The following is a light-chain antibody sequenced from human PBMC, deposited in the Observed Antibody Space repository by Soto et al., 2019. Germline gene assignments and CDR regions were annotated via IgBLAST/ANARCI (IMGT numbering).Light chain of an antibody. CDR3: QSYDTSLGGSV. CDR1: GSNLGAKYA. V-gene: IGLV1-40*01. Sequence: QSVLTQPPSVSGAPGQKVTISCTGSGSNLGAKYAVHWYQQLPGTAPKLLIYDNINRPSGVPDRFSGSKSDTSASLAITGLQAEDEADYYCQSYDTSLGGSVFGGGTKLTVL. CDR2: DNI. J-gene: IGLJ3*02.